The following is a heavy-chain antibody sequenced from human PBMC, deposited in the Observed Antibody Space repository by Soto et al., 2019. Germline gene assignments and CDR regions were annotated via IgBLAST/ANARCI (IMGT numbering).Heavy chain of an antibody. CDR1: GGSISRDY. V-gene: IGHV4-59*01. Sequence: SETLSLTCTISGGSISRDYWSWIRQPPGKGLEWIGYIFYNGNTNYNPSLKSRVAMSVDTSENQFSLNLTSVTAADTAVYYCARVVIPAFEMWGQGKLVTVSS. J-gene: IGHJ1*01. CDR2: IFYNGNT. CDR3: ARVVIPAFEM. D-gene: IGHD2-21*01.